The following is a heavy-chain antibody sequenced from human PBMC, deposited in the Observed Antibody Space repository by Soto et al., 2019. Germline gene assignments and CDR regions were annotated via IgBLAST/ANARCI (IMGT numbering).Heavy chain of an antibody. CDR2: ISPYNGKT. D-gene: IGHD3-10*01. CDR3: ARDPGLGSSYPPPDY. Sequence: ASVKVSCKTSGYTFTSYGLSWVRQAPGQGLEWMGWISPYNGKTEASPKFQGRVTMTADIFMSTAYMELSSLTSEDSAIYYCARDPGLGSSYPPPDYWGHGSLVTVSS. J-gene: IGHJ4*01. V-gene: IGHV1-18*04. CDR1: GYTFTSYG.